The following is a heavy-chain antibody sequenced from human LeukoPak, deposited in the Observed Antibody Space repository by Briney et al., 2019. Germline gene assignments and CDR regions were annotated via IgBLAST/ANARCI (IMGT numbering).Heavy chain of an antibody. CDR3: ARQGIIGAIFGLAIIEY. CDR2: IYYSGSA. CDR1: GGSISNNNYY. J-gene: IGHJ4*02. D-gene: IGHD3/OR15-3a*01. V-gene: IGHV4-39*01. Sequence: TSETLPLTCTVSGGSISNNNYYWAWIRQPPGKGLEWIGSIYYSGSAYSNPSLKSRVTISVDTSKNQFSLKLTSVTAADTAVYYCARQGIIGAIFGLAIIEYWGQGTLVTVSS.